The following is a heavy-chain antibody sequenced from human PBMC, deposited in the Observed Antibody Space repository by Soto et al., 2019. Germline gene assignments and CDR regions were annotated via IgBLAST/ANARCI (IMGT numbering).Heavy chain of an antibody. V-gene: IGHV4-59*01. CDR1: GGSISSDY. CDR3: AVVHVDTAMATGFDY. D-gene: IGHD5-18*01. J-gene: IGHJ4*02. CDR2: IYYSGST. Sequence: QVQLQESGPGLVKPSETLSLTCTVSGGSISSDYWSWIRQPPGKGLEWIGYIYYSGSTNYNPSLKSRVTISVDTSKNQFSLKLSSVTAADTAVYDSAVVHVDTAMATGFDYWGQGTLVTVSS.